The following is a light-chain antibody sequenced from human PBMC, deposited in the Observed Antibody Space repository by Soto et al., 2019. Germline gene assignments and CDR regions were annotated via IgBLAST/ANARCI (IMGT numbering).Light chain of an antibody. CDR3: QHTFNSPPWT. J-gene: IGKJ1*01. CDR2: GAS. Sequence: IHMTHSPSSLSASFCYTFSITSRESQNIDMYLNWYQKKTGKAPRVLISGASNLQSGVPSRFSGSGSGTDFTLTISSLQSEDFASYFCQHTFNSPPWTFGQGTKVDI. CDR1: QNIDMY. V-gene: IGKV1-39*01.